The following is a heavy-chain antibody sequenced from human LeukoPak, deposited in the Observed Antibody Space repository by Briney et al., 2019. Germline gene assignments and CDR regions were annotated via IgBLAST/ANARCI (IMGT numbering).Heavy chain of an antibody. J-gene: IGHJ4*02. Sequence: ASVKVSCKASGYTFTSYGISWVRQAPGQGLEWMGWISAYNGNTNYAQKLQGRVTMTTDTSTSTAYMELRSLRSDDTAVYYCARTHYYDSSGYYYGLVYWGQGNPGHRLL. V-gene: IGHV1-18*01. CDR2: ISAYNGNT. CDR3: ARTHYYDSSGYYYGLVY. D-gene: IGHD3-22*01. CDR1: GYTFTSYG.